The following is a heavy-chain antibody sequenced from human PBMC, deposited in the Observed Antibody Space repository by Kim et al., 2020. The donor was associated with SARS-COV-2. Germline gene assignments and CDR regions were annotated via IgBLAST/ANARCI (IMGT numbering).Heavy chain of an antibody. Sequence: GGSLRLSCAASGFTFSSYAMSWVRQAPGKGLEWVSAISGSGGSTYYADSVKGRFTISRDNSKNTLYLQMNSLRAEDTAVYYCAKDLFDESPPVLLWFGELSTWFDPWGQGTLVTVSS. CDR3: AKDLFDESPPVLLWFGELSTWFDP. CDR1: GFTFSSYA. J-gene: IGHJ5*02. D-gene: IGHD3-10*01. CDR2: ISGSGGST. V-gene: IGHV3-23*01.